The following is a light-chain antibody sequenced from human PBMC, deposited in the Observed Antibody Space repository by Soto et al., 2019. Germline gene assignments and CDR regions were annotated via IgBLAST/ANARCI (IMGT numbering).Light chain of an antibody. J-gene: IGKJ1*01. CDR3: QQYGSSRT. Sequence: EIVLTQSPGTLSLSPGERATLSCRASQSVSNNYLAWYQQKPGQAPRLLIYGASNRATGIPDRFSGSGSGTDFTLTISRLEPEDFAVYYCQQYGSSRTVGQGTKGDIK. CDR2: GAS. CDR1: QSVSNNY. V-gene: IGKV3-20*01.